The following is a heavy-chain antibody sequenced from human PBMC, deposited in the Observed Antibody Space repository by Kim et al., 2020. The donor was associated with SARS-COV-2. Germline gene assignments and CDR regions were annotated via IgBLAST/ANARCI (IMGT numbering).Heavy chain of an antibody. CDR3: ARARVATIFFDY. CDR1: GGSISSGGYY. Sequence: SETLSLTCTVSGGSISSGGYYWSWIRQHPGKGLEWIGHIYYSGSTYYNPSLKSRVIISVDMSKNQFSLKLSSVTAADTAMYYCARARVATIFFDYWGQGTLVTVSS. V-gene: IGHV4-31*03. J-gene: IGHJ4*02. CDR2: IYYSGST. D-gene: IGHD5-12*01.